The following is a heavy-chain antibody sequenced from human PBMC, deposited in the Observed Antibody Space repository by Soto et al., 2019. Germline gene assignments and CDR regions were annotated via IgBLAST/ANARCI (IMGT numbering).Heavy chain of an antibody. CDR1: GFSFSTYG. J-gene: IGHJ6*02. CDR2: IWYDGTNA. D-gene: IGHD5-18*01. CDR3: ARVEAPLIHSDHYYYGMDV. V-gene: IGHV3-33*01. Sequence: QVQLVESGGGVVRPGRSLRLACEASGFSFSTYGMHWVRQAPGKGLQWVAVIWYDGTNAYYVDSVKGRFTISRDNSKDTLYLEMNNLRAEDTAVYYCARVEAPLIHSDHYYYGMDVWGQGTTVTV.